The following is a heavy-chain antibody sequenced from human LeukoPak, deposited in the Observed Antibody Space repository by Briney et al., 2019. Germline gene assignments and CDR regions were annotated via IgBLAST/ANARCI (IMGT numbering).Heavy chain of an antibody. Sequence: PGGSLRLSCAASGFAFGDYAMHWVRQAPGKGLEWVSSLSWNSGTIVFADSVKGRFTISRDNAKNSLYLQMNSLRAEDTAIYYCARDNLAAAGDDNFDIWGQGTMVTVSS. CDR2: LSWNSGTI. CDR1: GFAFGDYA. CDR3: ARDNLAAAGDDNFDI. J-gene: IGHJ3*02. V-gene: IGHV3-9*01. D-gene: IGHD6-13*01.